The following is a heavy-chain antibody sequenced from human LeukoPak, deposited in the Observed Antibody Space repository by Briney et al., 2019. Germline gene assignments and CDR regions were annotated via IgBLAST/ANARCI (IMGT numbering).Heavy chain of an antibody. CDR3: ARRSLGASGLDH. CDR1: GFRFNSHH. V-gene: IGHV3-30*03. J-gene: IGHJ4*02. Sequence: GGSLRLSCAVSGFRFNSHHMHWVRQAPNKGLEWVAVAPHDRSSPSHAASVNGRFTISRDNSKDTLFLHMDSLRVDDTAIYYCARRSLGASGLDHWGQGVLVTVSS. D-gene: IGHD1-26*01. CDR2: APHDRSSP.